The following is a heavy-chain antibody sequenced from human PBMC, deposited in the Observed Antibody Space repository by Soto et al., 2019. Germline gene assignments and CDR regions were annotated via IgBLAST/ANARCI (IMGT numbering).Heavy chain of an antibody. CDR1: GFTFSSYG. V-gene: IGHV3-33*01. CDR3: ARGTATDGLDS. J-gene: IGHJ5*01. CDR2: IWYDGRNE. D-gene: IGHD2-21*02. Sequence: GGSLRLSCVASGFTFSSYGMHWVRQAPGKGLEWVAFIWYDGRNENYTDSVKGRFSISRDNSKNTLFLQMNSLRVDDTAVYYCARGTATDGLDSWGQGTLVTVPS.